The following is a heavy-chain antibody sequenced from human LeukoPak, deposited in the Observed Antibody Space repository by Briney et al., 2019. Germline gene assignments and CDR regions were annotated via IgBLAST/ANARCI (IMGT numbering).Heavy chain of an antibody. Sequence: SETLSLTCAVYGGSFSGYYWSWIRQPPGKGLEWIGEINHSGSTNYNTSLKSRVTISVDTSKNQFSLKLSSVTAADTAVYYWARVYPLYYYYMGVWGKGTTVTVSS. CDR3: ARVYPLYYYYMGV. V-gene: IGHV4-34*01. CDR2: INHSGST. J-gene: IGHJ6*03. D-gene: IGHD2-2*01. CDR1: GGSFSGYY.